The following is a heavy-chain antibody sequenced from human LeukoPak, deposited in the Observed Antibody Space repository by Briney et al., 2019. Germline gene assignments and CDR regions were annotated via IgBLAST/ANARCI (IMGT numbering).Heavy chain of an antibody. Sequence: GASVKVSCKASGGTFSSYAISWVRQAPGQGLERMGGIIPIFGTANYAQKFQGRVTITADESTSTAYMELSSLRSEDTAVYYCARGGLGDILTGYFPIDYWGQGTLVTVSS. CDR1: GGTFSSYA. V-gene: IGHV1-69*13. J-gene: IGHJ4*02. CDR3: ARGGLGDILTGYFPIDY. CDR2: IIPIFGTA. D-gene: IGHD3-9*01.